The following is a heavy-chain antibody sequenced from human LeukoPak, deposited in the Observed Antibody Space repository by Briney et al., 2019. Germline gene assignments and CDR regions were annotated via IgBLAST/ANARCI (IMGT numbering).Heavy chain of an antibody. Sequence: ASVKVSCKASGYTFTSYYMHWVRQAPGQGLEWMGIINPSGGSTSYAQKFQGRVTMTRDMSTSTVYMELSSLRSEDTAVYYCARDRSATLFDPWGQGTLVTVSS. CDR3: ARDRSATLFDP. CDR1: GYTFTSYY. CDR2: INPSGGST. V-gene: IGHV1-46*01. J-gene: IGHJ5*02.